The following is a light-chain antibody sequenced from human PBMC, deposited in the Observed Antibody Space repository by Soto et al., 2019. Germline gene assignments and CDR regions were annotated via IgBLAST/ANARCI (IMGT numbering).Light chain of an antibody. CDR1: QTVTSNY. Sequence: EIVLTQSPGTLSLSPGERATLSCRASQTVTSNYLAWYQRKPGQAPRLIIYGASSRATDIPDRFSGSGSGTEFTLTITSLEPEDFAVYFCQQSAGSPSTFGRGTKVETK. V-gene: IGKV3-20*01. J-gene: IGKJ1*01. CDR2: GAS. CDR3: QQSAGSPST.